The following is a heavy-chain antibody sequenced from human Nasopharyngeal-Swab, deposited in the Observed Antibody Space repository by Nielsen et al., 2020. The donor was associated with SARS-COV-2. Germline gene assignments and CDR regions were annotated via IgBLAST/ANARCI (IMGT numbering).Heavy chain of an antibody. J-gene: IGHJ6*03. Sequence: SLKISCAASGFTFDGYAMHWVRQAPGKGLEWVSGISWNSGSIGYADSVKGRFTISRDNAKNSLYLQMNSLRAEDTALYYCAPLNDYMDVWGKGTTVTVSS. D-gene: IGHD2-8*01. CDR1: GFTFDGYA. CDR3: APLNDYMDV. CDR2: ISWNSGSI. V-gene: IGHV3-9*01.